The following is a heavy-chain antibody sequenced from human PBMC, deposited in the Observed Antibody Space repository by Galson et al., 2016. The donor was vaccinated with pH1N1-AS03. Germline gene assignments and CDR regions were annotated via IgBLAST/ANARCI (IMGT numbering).Heavy chain of an antibody. CDR3: AIDPRGPCSSATCATTYYFGMDV. CDR1: GYIFTGFY. J-gene: IGHJ6*02. CDR2: INPNTGVA. D-gene: IGHD2/OR15-2a*01. V-gene: IGHV1-2*04. Sequence: QSGAEVKKPGASVKVSCKTTGYIFTGFYVHWVRQAPGQGLEWMGWINPNTGVANYAQKFQAWVTMSGDTSLSNADLKLYGLKSDDPAVYYCAIDPRGPCSSATCATTYYFGMDVWGQGTTVIVSS.